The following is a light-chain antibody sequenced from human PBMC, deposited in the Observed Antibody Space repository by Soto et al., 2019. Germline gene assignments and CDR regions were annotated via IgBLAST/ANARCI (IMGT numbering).Light chain of an antibody. CDR2: AAS. V-gene: IGKV1-39*01. CDR1: QSISNY. Sequence: DIQMTQSLSALSASVGDKVTITCRASQSISNYLNWYHQKPGKAPKLLIYAASSLQSGVPSRFSGSGSGTDFTLTISSLQPEDFAPYYCQHSYSTSITFGQGTRLEIK. J-gene: IGKJ5*01. CDR3: QHSYSTSIT.